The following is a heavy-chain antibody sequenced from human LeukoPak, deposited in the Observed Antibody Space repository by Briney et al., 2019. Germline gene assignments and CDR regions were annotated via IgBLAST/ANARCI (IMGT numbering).Heavy chain of an antibody. J-gene: IGHJ3*02. CDR1: GFTPSSYG. D-gene: IGHD3-9*01. CDR3: AKDSARYFDWYSYVHDAFDI. Sequence: GRSLRLSCAASGFTPSSYGMSWGRQAPGKGVGWGSAISVSGGSTYYADSVKGRFTISRDNSKNTLYLQINSLRAEDTTGYYFAKDSARYFDWYSYVHDAFDIWGQGPMVTVSS. V-gene: IGHV3-23*01. CDR2: ISVSGGST.